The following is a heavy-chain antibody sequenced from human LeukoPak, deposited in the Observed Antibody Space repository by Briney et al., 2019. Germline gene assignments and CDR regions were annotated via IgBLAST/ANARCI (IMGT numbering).Heavy chain of an antibody. D-gene: IGHD6-13*01. CDR3: AKDRLHRGLYSSSWYQPGAFDI. J-gene: IGHJ3*02. CDR2: ISGSGGST. V-gene: IGHV3-23*01. CDR1: GFTFSSYA. Sequence: GGSLRLSCAASGFTFSSYAMHWVRQAPGKGLEWVSAISGSGGSTYYADSVKGRFTISRDNSKNTLYLQMNSLRAEDTAVYYCAKDRLHRGLYSSSWYQPGAFDIWGQGTMVTVSS.